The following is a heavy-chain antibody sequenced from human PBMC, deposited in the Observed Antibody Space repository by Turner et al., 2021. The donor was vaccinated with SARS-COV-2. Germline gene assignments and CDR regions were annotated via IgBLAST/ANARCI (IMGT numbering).Heavy chain of an antibody. CDR2: INSDGSDT. V-gene: IGHV3-74*01. Sequence: EVLLVESRGCLVQPGGSLRLPCAASGFTFTNSWMHWVRQAPGRGLEWVSRINSDGSDTRYADSVKGRLNVTSDSDRNTLYLQMNSLRVEDSAVYYWASLQFRRWGEGTMVTVSS. J-gene: IGHJ3*01. D-gene: IGHD2-21*02. CDR1: GFTFTNSW. CDR3: ASLQFRR.